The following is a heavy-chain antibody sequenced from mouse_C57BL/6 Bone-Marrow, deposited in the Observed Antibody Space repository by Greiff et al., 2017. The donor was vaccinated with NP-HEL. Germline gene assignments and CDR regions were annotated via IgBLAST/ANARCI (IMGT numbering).Heavy chain of an antibody. Sequence: VHVKQSGAELVRPGASVTLSCTASGFNIKDDYMHWVKQRPEQGLEWIGWFDPENGDTEYASKFQGKATITADTSSNTAYLQLSSLTSEDTAVYYCTTWGSSGRSYWGQGTLVTVSA. J-gene: IGHJ3*01. V-gene: IGHV14-4*01. CDR2: FDPENGDT. D-gene: IGHD3-2*02. CDR1: GFNIKDDY. CDR3: TTWGSSGRSY.